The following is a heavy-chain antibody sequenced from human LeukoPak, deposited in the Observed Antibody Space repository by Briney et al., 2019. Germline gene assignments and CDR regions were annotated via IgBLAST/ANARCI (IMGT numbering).Heavy chain of an antibody. D-gene: IGHD1-20*01. CDR3: ATAPRSSVTGTRGVYFDY. CDR2: FDPEDGET. J-gene: IGHJ4*02. Sequence: ASVKVSCKVSGYTLTELSMHWVRQAPGKGLEWMGGFDPEDGETIYAQKFQGRVTMTEDTSTDTAYMELSSLRSEDTAVYYCATAPRSSVTGTRGVYFDYWGQGTLVTVSS. V-gene: IGHV1-24*01. CDR1: GYTLTELS.